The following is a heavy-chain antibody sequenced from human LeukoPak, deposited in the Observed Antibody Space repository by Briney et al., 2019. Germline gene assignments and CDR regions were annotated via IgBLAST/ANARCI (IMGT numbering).Heavy chain of an antibody. Sequence: KPSGTLSLTCTVSGGSISSYYWTWIRQPAGKGPEWIGRIHASGSTNYNPSLKSRVNMSVDTSKNQFSLRLNSVTAADTAVYYCARVTDPRYNWFDPWGQGTLVTVSS. CDR1: GGSISSYY. J-gene: IGHJ5*02. V-gene: IGHV4-4*07. D-gene: IGHD2-21*02. CDR3: ARVTDPRYNWFDP. CDR2: IHASGST.